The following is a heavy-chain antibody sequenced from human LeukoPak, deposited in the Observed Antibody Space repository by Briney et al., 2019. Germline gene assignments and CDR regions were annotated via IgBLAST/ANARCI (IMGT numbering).Heavy chain of an antibody. CDR1: GFTFSSYW. J-gene: IGHJ3*02. V-gene: IGHV3-7*03. D-gene: IGHD2-15*01. Sequence: PGGSLRLSCAASGFTFSSYWMSWVRQAPGKGLEWVANIKQDGSEKYYVDSVKGRFTISRDNAKNSLYLQMNSLRAEDTALYYCAKDMSKDCSGGSCYSPFDIWGQGTMVTVSS. CDR2: IKQDGSEK. CDR3: AKDMSKDCSGGSCYSPFDI.